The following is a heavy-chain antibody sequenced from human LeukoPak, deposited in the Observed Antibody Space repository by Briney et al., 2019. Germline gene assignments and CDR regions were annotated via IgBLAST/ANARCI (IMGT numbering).Heavy chain of an antibody. CDR1: GFTFSRYW. J-gene: IGHJ3*02. Sequence: PGGSLGLSCVASGFTFSRYWMHWVRQAPGKGLVWVSRIKSDGSSISYADSVKGRFTISRDNAKSTLYLQMNSLRAEDTAVYYCATNTYADYVSVDIWGQGTMVTVSS. V-gene: IGHV3-74*01. CDR2: IKSDGSSI. D-gene: IGHD2-2*01. CDR3: ATNTYADYVSVDI.